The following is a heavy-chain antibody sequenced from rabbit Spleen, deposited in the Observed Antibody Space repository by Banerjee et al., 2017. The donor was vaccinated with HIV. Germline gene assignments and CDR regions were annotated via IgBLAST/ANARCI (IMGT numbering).Heavy chain of an antibody. V-gene: IGHV1S45*01. Sequence: QEQLVESGGDLVKPEGSLTLTCTASGLDFSSSYWICWVRQAPGKGLEWIACIYTGSSGSTYYASWAKGRFTISKTSSTTVTLQMTSLTAADTATYFCARGRYIDSDWGVDYFNLWGQGTLVTVS. CDR3: ARGRYIDSDWGVDYFNL. D-gene: IGHD4-1*01. CDR1: GLDFSSSYW. J-gene: IGHJ4*01. CDR2: IYTGSSGST.